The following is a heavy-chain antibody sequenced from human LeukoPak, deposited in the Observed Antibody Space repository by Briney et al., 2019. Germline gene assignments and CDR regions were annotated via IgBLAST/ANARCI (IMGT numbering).Heavy chain of an antibody. J-gene: IGHJ3*02. CDR3: ARGASGSSLSGFDI. D-gene: IGHD1-26*01. CDR1: GGSISNYY. Sequence: PSETPSLTCTVSGGSISNYYWNWIRQPAGKGLQWIGHISTSGSTNYSPSLKSRVTMSIDTSKNQFSLNLSSVTAADTAVYYCARGASGSSLSGFDIWGQGTMVTVSS. V-gene: IGHV4-4*07. CDR2: ISTSGST.